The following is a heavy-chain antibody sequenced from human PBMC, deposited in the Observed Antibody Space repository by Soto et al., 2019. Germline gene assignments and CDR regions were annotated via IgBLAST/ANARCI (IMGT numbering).Heavy chain of an antibody. J-gene: IGHJ5*02. D-gene: IGHD3-3*01. CDR3: ARFGGGWFDP. CDR2: IYYSGST. CDR1: GGSISSDY. V-gene: IGHV4-59*01. Sequence: SEMLSLTCTVSGGSISSDYWSWIRQPPGKGLEWIGYIYYSGSTNYNPSLKSRVTISGDTSKNQFSLNLTSVTAADTDVYFCARFGGGWFDPWGQGTLVTVSS.